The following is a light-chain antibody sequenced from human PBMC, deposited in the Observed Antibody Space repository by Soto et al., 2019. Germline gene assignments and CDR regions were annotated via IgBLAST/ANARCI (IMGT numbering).Light chain of an antibody. V-gene: IGKV1-5*03. CDR2: KAS. Sequence: DLQMIQFPSTLSASVGDRVTITCRASQSISSWLAWYQQKPGKAPKVLIYKASILESGVPSRFGGSGSGTEFTLTISSLQPDDFATYYCQQYNNDLITFGQGTRLEIK. CDR1: QSISSW. J-gene: IGKJ5*01. CDR3: QQYNNDLIT.